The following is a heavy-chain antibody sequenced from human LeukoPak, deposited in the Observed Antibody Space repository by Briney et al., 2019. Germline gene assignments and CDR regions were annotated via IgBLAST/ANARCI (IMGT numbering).Heavy chain of an antibody. J-gene: IGHJ3*02. CDR1: GGTFSSYA. CDR3: ARGRRNTIFGVVHVAFDI. Sequence: SVKVSCKASGGTFSSYAISWVRQAPGQGLEWMGGIIPIFGTANYAQKFQGRVTITADESTSTAYMELSSLRSEDTAVYYCARGRRNTIFGVVHVAFDIWGQGTMVTVSS. D-gene: IGHD3-3*01. V-gene: IGHV1-69*01. CDR2: IIPIFGTA.